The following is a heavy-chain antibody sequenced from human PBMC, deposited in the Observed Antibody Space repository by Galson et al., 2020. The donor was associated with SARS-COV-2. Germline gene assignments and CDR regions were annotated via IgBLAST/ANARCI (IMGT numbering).Heavy chain of an antibody. J-gene: IGHJ4*02. V-gene: IGHV4-38-2*02. D-gene: IGHD3-9*01. Sequence: SETLSLTCTVSGYSISSGYYWGWIRQPPGKGLEWIGSIYPSGSTYYNPSIKSRVTISVDTSKNQFSLKLSSVTAADTAVYYCAREYYDILTGQPEYYFDYWGQGTLVTVSS. CDR1: GYSISSGYY. CDR3: AREYYDILTGQPEYYFDY. CDR2: IYPSGST.